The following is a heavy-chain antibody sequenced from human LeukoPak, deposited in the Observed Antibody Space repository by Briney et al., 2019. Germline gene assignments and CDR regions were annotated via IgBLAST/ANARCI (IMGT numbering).Heavy chain of an antibody. Sequence: SLKVSCKASGGTFSSYSISWVRQAPGQGLEWMGGIIPIFGTANYAQKFQGRVTITAGKSTSTAYMELSSLRSEDTAVYFCARELYDSSGYYFSRALFWGQGTLVTVSS. D-gene: IGHD3-22*01. CDR2: IIPIFGTA. CDR3: ARELYDSSGYYFSRALF. J-gene: IGHJ4*02. CDR1: GGTFSSYS. V-gene: IGHV1-69*06.